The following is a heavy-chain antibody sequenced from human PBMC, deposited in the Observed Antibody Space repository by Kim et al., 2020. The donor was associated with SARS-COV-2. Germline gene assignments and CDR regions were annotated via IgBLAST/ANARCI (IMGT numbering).Heavy chain of an antibody. CDR3: ARVVADFWRGYSARRYYYMDV. D-gene: IGHD3-3*01. CDR1: GYTFGNYG. CDR2: ISPYKDNT. V-gene: IGHV1-18*01. J-gene: IGHJ6*03. Sequence: ASVKVSCKASGYTFGNYGITWVRQAPGQVLEWMGWISPYKDNTRYAQNLHDRVTVTRDTSTSTAYMELRSLRFDDTAVYFCARVVADFWRGYSARRYYYMDVWGEGTAVIVSS.